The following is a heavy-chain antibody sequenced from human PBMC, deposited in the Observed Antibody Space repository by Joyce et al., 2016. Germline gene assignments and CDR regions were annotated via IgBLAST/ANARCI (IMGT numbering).Heavy chain of an antibody. J-gene: IGHJ4*02. CDR1: GYTFTSKW. Sequence: EVQLVQSGAEVRKPGESLKISCKVSGYTFTSKWFGWVRQMPVKGLDWMAVIFPADSDRKYRPSFDGQVTISVDKSISTAYLQWSSLNASDTAVYYCARSPTGWSFDFWGQGTPVTVSP. V-gene: IGHV5-51*01. CDR3: ARSPTGWSFDF. D-gene: IGHD6-19*01. CDR2: IFPADSDR.